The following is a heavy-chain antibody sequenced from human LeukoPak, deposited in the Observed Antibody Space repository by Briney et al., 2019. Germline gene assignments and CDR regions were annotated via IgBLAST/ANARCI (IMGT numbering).Heavy chain of an antibody. CDR3: AREMGFGKLFLDY. V-gene: IGHV1-2*02. D-gene: IGHD3-10*01. J-gene: IGHJ4*02. Sequence: GASVKVSCKASGYTFTGYYMHWVRQAPGQGLEWMGWINPNSGGTNYAQNFQGRVTMTRDTSISTLYMELSRLRSDDTAVYYCAREMGFGKLFLDYWGQGTLVTVSS. CDR2: INPNSGGT. CDR1: GYTFTGYY.